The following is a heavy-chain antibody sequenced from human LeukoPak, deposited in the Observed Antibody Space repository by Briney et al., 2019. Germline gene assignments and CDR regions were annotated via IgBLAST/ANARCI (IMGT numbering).Heavy chain of an antibody. CDR1: GGSFSGYY. V-gene: IGHV4-34*01. J-gene: IGHJ4*02. Sequence: SETLSLTCAVYGGSFSGYYWSWIRQPPGKGLEWIGEINHSGSTNYNPSLKSRVTISADTSKNQFSLKLSSVTAADTAVYYCATYRYIGRYYFDYWGQGTLVTVSS. CDR3: ATYRYIGRYYFDY. CDR2: INHSGST. D-gene: IGHD1-26*01.